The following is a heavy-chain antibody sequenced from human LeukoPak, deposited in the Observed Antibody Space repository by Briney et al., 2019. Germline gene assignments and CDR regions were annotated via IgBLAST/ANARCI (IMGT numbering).Heavy chain of an antibody. CDR2: IYYSGGT. D-gene: IGHD3-10*01. CDR1: GGSISSYY. Sequence: PSETLSLTCTVSGGSISSYYWSWIRQPPGKGLEWIGYIYYSGGTNYNPSLKSRVTISVDTSKNQFSLKLSSVTSADTAVYYCARGLWFGELSDWGQGTLVTVSS. V-gene: IGHV4-59*01. J-gene: IGHJ4*02. CDR3: ARGLWFGELSD.